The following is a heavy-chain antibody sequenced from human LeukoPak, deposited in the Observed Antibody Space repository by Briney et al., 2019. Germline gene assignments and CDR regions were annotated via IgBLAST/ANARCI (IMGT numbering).Heavy chain of an antibody. Sequence: GASVKVSCKVSGYTLTELSMHWVRQAPGKGLEWMAGFDPEDGETIYAQKFQGRVTMTEDTSTDTAYMELSSLRSEDTAVYYCATVLLTGYYVGGMFDYWGQGTLVTVSS. CDR3: ATVLLTGYYVGGMFDY. D-gene: IGHD3-9*01. J-gene: IGHJ4*02. CDR1: GYTLTELS. V-gene: IGHV1-24*01. CDR2: FDPEDGET.